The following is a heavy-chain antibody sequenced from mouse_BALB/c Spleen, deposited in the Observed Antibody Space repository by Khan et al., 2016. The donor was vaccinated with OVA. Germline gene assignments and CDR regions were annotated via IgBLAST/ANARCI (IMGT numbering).Heavy chain of an antibody. J-gene: IGHJ3*01. CDR1: GFTFSSFV. Sequence: EVELVESGGGLVEPGGSLKLSCAASGFTFSSFVMSWVRQTPEKRLEWVATICSAATYTYYPDSIKGRFTISRDNAKNTLYLHMNSLRSDDTAIYYCTNGNYGWFAYWGLGTLVTVSS. V-gene: IGHV5-9-1*01. CDR2: ICSAATYT. D-gene: IGHD2-1*01. CDR3: TNGNYGWFAY.